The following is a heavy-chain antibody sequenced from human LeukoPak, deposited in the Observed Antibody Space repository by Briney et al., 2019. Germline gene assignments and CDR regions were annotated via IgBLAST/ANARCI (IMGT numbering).Heavy chain of an antibody. CDR1: GFSFSNNG. CDR2: IQSNGNPK. Sequence: TGGSLRLSCAASGFSFSNNGIHWVRQAPGKGLEWVAFIQSNGNPKYYADSVRGRFTISRDNSKKTCYLQMDSLRVEDTAVYYCAREASTEITGGMDVRGQGTTVTVTS. D-gene: IGHD2-8*02. CDR3: AREASTEITGGMDV. V-gene: IGHV3-30*02. J-gene: IGHJ6*02.